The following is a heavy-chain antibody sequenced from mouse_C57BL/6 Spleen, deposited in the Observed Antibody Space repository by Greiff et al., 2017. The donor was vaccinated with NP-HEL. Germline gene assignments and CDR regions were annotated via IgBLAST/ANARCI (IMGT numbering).Heavy chain of an antibody. J-gene: IGHJ2*01. V-gene: IGHV1-26*01. CDR1: GYTFTDYY. CDR3: ADGFDY. Sequence: VQLQQSGPELVKPGASVKISCKASGYTFTDYYMNWVKQSHGKSLEWIGDINPNNGGTSYNQKFKGKATLTVDKSSSTACMELRSLTSEDSAVYYCADGFDYWGQGTTLTVSS. D-gene: IGHD2-3*01. CDR2: INPNNGGT.